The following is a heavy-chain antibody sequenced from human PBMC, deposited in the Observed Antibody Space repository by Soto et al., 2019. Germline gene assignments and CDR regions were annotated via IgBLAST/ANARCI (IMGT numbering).Heavy chain of an antibody. CDR2: IYYNGST. CDR1: GGSIRSSSYF. J-gene: IGHJ4*02. V-gene: IGHV4-39*01. CDR3: ARIIPLYCSGGNCYFDY. D-gene: IGHD2-15*01. Sequence: KPSETLSLTCTVSGGSIRSSSYFWGWIRQPPGKGLGWIGSIYYNGSTYHNPSLKSRVTISVDTSKNQFSLKLNSVTAADTAVYYCARIIPLYCSGGNCYFDYWGQGTLVTVSS.